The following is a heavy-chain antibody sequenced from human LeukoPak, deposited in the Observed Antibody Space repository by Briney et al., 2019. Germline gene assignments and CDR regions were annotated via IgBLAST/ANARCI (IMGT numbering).Heavy chain of an antibody. CDR2: IYYSGST. D-gene: IGHD6-19*01. CDR1: GGSISSYY. CDR3: ARAAGQWLTYYFDY. J-gene: IGHJ4*02. V-gene: IGHV4-59*01. Sequence: SETLSLTCTVSGGSISSYYWSWIRQPPGKGLEWIGYIYYSGSTNYNPSLKSRVTISVDTSKSQFSLKLSSVTAADTAVYYCARAAGQWLTYYFDYWGQGTLVTVSS.